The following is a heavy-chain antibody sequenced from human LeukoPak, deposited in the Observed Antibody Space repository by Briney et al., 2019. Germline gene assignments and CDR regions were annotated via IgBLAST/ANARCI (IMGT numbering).Heavy chain of an antibody. V-gene: IGHV3-23*01. D-gene: IGHD4-17*01. J-gene: IGHJ4*02. Sequence: GGSLRLSCVASGFTFSSHGMNWVRQAPGKGLEWVSGITSGTRTYYADSVKGRFAISRDNSKNTLYLQMNSLRAEDTAVYYCAKGENDYGDYERLGYWGQGTLVTVSS. CDR2: ITSGTRT. CDR3: AKGENDYGDYERLGY. CDR1: GFTFSSHG.